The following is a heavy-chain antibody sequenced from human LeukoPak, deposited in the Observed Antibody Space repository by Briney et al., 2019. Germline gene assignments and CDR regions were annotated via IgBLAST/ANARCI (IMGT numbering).Heavy chain of an antibody. J-gene: IGHJ6*02. CDR2: IHYCGRT. CDR1: GGSINSYY. D-gene: IGHD3-10*01. CDR3: ARTSRHFYGSGSNLTPWPADMDV. Sequence: SETLSLTCTVSGGSINSYYCTWIRQPPGKGLEWIGYIHYCGRTHYHPSLNSRVTISMDTSKKHDSLKMSSVTAANTVIYYCARTSRHFYGSGSNLTPWPADMDVWGQGTKVTVSS. V-gene: IGHV4-59*01.